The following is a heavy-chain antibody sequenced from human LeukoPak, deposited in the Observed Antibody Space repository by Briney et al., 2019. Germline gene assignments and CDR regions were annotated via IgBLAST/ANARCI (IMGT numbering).Heavy chain of an antibody. D-gene: IGHD2-21*02. Sequence: GGSLRLSCAASGFIVSSNSMSWVRQAPGKGLEWVSLIYTGGTTYYADSVKGRFIISRDNSKNTLYLQMNSLRADDTAVYYCASDHRLSFWGQGTLLTVSS. CDR3: ASDHRLSF. CDR1: GFIVSSNS. V-gene: IGHV3-66*01. CDR2: IYTGGTT. J-gene: IGHJ4*02.